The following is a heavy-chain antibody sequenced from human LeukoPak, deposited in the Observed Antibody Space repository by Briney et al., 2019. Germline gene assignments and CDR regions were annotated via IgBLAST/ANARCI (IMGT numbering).Heavy chain of an antibody. CDR2: INPNSGGT. J-gene: IGHJ6*03. CDR1: DYTFVNYG. V-gene: IGHV1-2*02. CDR3: ARALGAAGLYYYYYYMDV. Sequence: ASVKVSCKASDYTFVNYGISWVRQAPGQGLEWMGWINPNSGGTNYAQKFQGRVTMTRDTSISTAYMELSRLRSDDTAVYYCARALGAAGLYYYYYYMDVWGKGTTVTISS. D-gene: IGHD6-13*01.